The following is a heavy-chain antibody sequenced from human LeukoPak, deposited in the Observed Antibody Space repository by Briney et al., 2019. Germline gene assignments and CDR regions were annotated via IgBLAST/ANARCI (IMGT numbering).Heavy chain of an antibody. J-gene: IGHJ4*02. CDR3: ARLLPGGTRYLDT. CDR2: IYADGGDT. CDR1: GFTFSNYW. D-gene: IGHD3-9*01. Sequence: GGSLRLSCAASGFTFSNYWMHWVRQAPGKGLGWVSRIYADGGDTNYADSVKGRFTLSRDKARNTLYLQMNSLRAEDTAVYYCARLLPGGTRYLDTWGQGTLVTVSS. V-gene: IGHV3-74*01.